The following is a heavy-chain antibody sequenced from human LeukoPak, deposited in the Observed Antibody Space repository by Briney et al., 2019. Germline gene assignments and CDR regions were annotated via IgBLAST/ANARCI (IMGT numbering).Heavy chain of an antibody. CDR3: ARSLRAAREDAFDI. D-gene: IGHD6-6*01. Sequence: GGSLRLSCAASGFTFSSYWMSWVRQAPGKGLEWVANIKQDGSEKYYVDSVKGRFTISRDNAKNSLFLQMNSLRAEDTAVYYCARSLRAAREDAFDIWGQGTMVTVSS. CDR2: IKQDGSEK. CDR1: GFTFSSYW. J-gene: IGHJ3*02. V-gene: IGHV3-7*01.